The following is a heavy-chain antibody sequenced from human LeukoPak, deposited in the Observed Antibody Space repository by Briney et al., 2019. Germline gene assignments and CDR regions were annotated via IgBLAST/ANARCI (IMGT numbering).Heavy chain of an antibody. V-gene: IGHV3-9*01. CDR2: ISWNSGSI. D-gene: IGHD2-15*01. Sequence: GGSLRLSCAASGFTFDDYAMHWVRQAPGKGLEWVSGISWNSGSIGYADSVKGRFTISRDNAKNSLYLQMNSLRAEDTALYYCARRYCSGGSCYPYYFDYWGQGTLVTVSS. CDR3: ARRYCSGGSCYPYYFDY. J-gene: IGHJ4*02. CDR1: GFTFDDYA.